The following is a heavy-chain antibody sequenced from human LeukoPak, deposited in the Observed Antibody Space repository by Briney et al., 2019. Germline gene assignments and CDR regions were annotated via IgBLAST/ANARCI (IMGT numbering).Heavy chain of an antibody. D-gene: IGHD1-26*01. J-gene: IGHJ4*02. CDR1: GFTSSYSY. V-gene: IGHV3-11*05. Sequence: GGSLRLSCAASGFTSSYSYMNWIRQAPGNGPEWVSSISSRGDSTNYADSVKGRFTISRDNAKNSLYLQMDSLRAEDTAVYYCARESSGTYYLKQWGQGTLVTVYS. CDR3: ARESSGTYYLKQ. CDR2: ISSRGDST.